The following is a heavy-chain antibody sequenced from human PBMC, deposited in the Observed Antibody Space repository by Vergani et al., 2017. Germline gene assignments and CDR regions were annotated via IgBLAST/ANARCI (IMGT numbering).Heavy chain of an antibody. J-gene: IGHJ4*02. CDR1: GFSLSTSGMC. CDR2: IDWDDDK. V-gene: IGHV2-70*15. CDR3: ARTTARYYYDSSGYYPFDY. D-gene: IGHD3-22*01. Sequence: QVPLRESGPALVKPPQTLTLTCPFSGFSLSTSGMCVRWLRQPPGKALEWLARIDWDDDKDYSTSLKTRLTISKDTSNNQVVLTMTNMDPVDTATYYGARTTARYYYDSSGYYPFDYWGQGTLVTVSS.